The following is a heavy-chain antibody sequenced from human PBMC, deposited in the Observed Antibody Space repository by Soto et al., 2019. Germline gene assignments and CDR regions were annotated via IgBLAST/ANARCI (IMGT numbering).Heavy chain of an antibody. CDR2: IKQDGSEK. J-gene: IGHJ3*02. Sequence: RASLRLSYAASGLTFSTYRMSVVRQAPGKGLEWVANIKQDGSEKYYVDSVKGRFTISRDNAKNSLYLQMNSLRAEDTAVYYCAREESSWYLPDAFDIWGQGT. CDR3: AREESSWYLPDAFDI. D-gene: IGHD6-13*01. CDR1: GLTFSTYR. V-gene: IGHV3-7*01.